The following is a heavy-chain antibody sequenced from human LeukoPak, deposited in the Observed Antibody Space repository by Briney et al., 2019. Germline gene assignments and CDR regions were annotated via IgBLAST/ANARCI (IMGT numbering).Heavy chain of an antibody. J-gene: IGHJ3*02. D-gene: IGHD4-23*01. CDR2: INPNSGGT. CDR3: ARPQDHGGNVENFDI. V-gene: IGHV1-2*02. Sequence: ASLKVSCKASGYTFSAYYIHWVRQAPGQGLEWMGWINPNSGGTNYALKFRGRVTMTRDTSISTANMELTSLRSDDTAVYYCARPQDHGGNVENFDIWGQGTLVTVSS. CDR1: GYTFSAYY.